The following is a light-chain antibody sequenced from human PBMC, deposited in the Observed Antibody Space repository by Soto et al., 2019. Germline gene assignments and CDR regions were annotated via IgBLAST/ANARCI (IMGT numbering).Light chain of an antibody. J-gene: IGKJ1*01. CDR2: AAS. V-gene: IGKV1-39*01. Sequence: DIQMTQSPSPLSESVGDRVTITCRASQSISNYLNWYQQKPGKAPKLLMYAASSLQSGVPSRFSGSGSGTDFTLTISSLQPEDFATYYCQQSYSTPRTFGQGTKVEIK. CDR3: QQSYSTPRT. CDR1: QSISNY.